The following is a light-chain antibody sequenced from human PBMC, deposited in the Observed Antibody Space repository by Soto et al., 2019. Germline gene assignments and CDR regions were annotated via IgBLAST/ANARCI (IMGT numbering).Light chain of an antibody. CDR3: QQYDKDSWT. V-gene: IGKV1-5*03. J-gene: IGKJ1*01. Sequence: DIQMTQSPSTLSASVGDRVIITCRASQSISSWLAWYQQKPGKAPNLLIYKASALKSGVPSRFSGSGSGTEFILTISRLQHDDFATYYCQQYDKDSWTFGQGTKVEIK. CDR1: QSISSW. CDR2: KAS.